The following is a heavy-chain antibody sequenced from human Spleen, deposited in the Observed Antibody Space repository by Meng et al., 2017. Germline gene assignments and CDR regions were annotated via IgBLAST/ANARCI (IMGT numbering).Heavy chain of an antibody. CDR1: GFTFTRYA. Sequence: GESLKISCVASGFTFTRYAMSWVRQAPGKGLEWVTAISASGRNTFYADSVKGRFTISRADSKNALYLQLNSLRAEDTAVYYCAKRDTTVPKGAFDIWGQGTMVTVSS. CDR2: ISASGRNT. J-gene: IGHJ3*02. V-gene: IGHV3-23*01. D-gene: IGHD1-1*01. CDR3: AKRDTTVPKGAFDI.